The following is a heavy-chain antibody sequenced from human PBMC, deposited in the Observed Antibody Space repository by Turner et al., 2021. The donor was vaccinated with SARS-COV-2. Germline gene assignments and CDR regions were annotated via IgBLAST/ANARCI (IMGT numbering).Heavy chain of an antibody. CDR1: VFTFSSYW. CDR2: LDSDGTNA. V-gene: IGHV3-74*01. CDR3: AALAAPRDY. D-gene: IGHD2-15*01. J-gene: IGHJ4*02. Sequence: EEYLVQYGVGLVQPGGSMRLSCAASVFTFSSYWMHWVRQVPGKGLVWVSHLDSDGTNAAYADSVKGRFTISRDNTKNTLYLQMNSLRAEDTAVYFCAALAAPRDYWGQGTQVTVSS.